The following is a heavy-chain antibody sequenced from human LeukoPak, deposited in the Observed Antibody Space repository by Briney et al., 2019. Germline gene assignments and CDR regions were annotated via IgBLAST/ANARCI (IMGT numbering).Heavy chain of an antibody. CDR1: GGSISSSSYY. J-gene: IGHJ4*02. D-gene: IGHD6-13*01. Sequence: SETLSLTCTVSGGSISSSSYYWGWIRQPPGKGLQWIGSIYYSGDTYYNTPLKSRVTISVDTSKNQFSLKLSSVTAADTAVYYCARGHSRIYYFDYWGQGTLVTVSS. CDR3: ARGHSRIYYFDY. V-gene: IGHV4-39*07. CDR2: IYYSGDT.